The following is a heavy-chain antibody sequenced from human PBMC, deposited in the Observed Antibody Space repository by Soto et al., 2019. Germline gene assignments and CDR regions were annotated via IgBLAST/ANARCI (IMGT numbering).Heavy chain of an antibody. Sequence: EVQLVESGGGLVKPGGSLRLSCAASGFTFSSYSMNWVRQAPGKGLEWVSSISSSSSYIYYADSVKGRFTISRDNAKNSLYLQMNSLRAEDTAVYYCARVSRGPCGGSCYDYYYYGMDVWGQGTTVTVSS. CDR1: GFTFSSYS. CDR3: ARVSRGPCGGSCYDYYYYGMDV. J-gene: IGHJ6*02. D-gene: IGHD2-15*01. CDR2: ISSSSSYI. V-gene: IGHV3-21*01.